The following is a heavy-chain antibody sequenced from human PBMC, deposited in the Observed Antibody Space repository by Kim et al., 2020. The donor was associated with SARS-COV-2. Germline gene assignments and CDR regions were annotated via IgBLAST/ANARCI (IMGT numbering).Heavy chain of an antibody. Sequence: SETLSLTCAVSGASISSSNWWSWVRQPPGKGLEWIGEIYHSWSTNYNPSLKSRVTISVDKSKNQFSLKLSSVTAADTAVYYCAREGNCSGSSCYRYYYGMDVWGQGTTVTVSS. V-gene: IGHV4-4*02. CDR3: AREGNCSGSSCYRYYYGMDV. J-gene: IGHJ6*02. CDR2: IYHSWST. CDR1: GASISSSNW. D-gene: IGHD2-15*01.